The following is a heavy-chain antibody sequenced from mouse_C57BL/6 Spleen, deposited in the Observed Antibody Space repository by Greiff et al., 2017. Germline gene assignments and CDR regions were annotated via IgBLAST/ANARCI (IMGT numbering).Heavy chain of an antibody. CDR3: ARQGYGRSMDY. D-gene: IGHD1-1*01. CDR2: IWSGGST. Sequence: VQLQESGPGLVQPSQSLSITCTVSGFSLTSYGVHWVRQSPGKGLEWLGVIWSGGSTDNNAAFISRLSISKDNSKSQIFFKMNSMQADDTAIYYCARQGYGRSMDYWGQGTSVTVSS. J-gene: IGHJ4*01. V-gene: IGHV2-2*01. CDR1: GFSLTSYG.